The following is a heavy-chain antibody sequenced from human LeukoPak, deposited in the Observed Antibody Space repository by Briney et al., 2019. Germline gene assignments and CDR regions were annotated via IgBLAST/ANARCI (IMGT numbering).Heavy chain of an antibody. CDR1: GGSFSGYY. CDR3: ARAGPTDY. J-gene: IGHJ4*02. Sequence: PSETLSLTCAVYGGSFSGYYWSWIRQPSGKGLEWIGEINHSGSTNYNPSLKSRVTISVDTSKNQFSLKLSPVTAADTAVYYCARAGPTDYWGQGTLVTVSS. D-gene: IGHD3-10*01. V-gene: IGHV4-34*01. CDR2: INHSGST.